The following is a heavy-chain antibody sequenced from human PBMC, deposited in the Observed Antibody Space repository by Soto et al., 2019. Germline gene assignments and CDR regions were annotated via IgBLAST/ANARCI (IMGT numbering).Heavy chain of an antibody. V-gene: IGHV4-59*01. D-gene: IGHD6-13*01. CDR1: GGSISSYY. CDR2: IYYSGST. CDR3: ARRSSWSDPYTSFDT. J-gene: IGHJ5*02. Sequence: PSETLSLTCTVSGGSISSYYWSWIRQPPGKGLEWIGYIYYSGSTNYNPSLKSRVTISVDTSKNQFSLKLSSVTAADTAVYYCARRSSWSDPYTSFDTWGPGTLVTVSS.